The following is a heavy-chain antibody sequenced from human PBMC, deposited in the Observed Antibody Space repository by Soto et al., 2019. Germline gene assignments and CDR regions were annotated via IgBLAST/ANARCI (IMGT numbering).Heavy chain of an antibody. D-gene: IGHD2-15*01. Sequence: PGGSLRLSCAASGFTFSSYSMNWVRQAPGKGLEWVSSISSSSSYLYYADSVKGRFTISRDNAKNSLYLQMNSLRAEDTAVYYCATGSCSGGSCYGPGAFDIWGQGTMVTVSS. CDR1: GFTFSSYS. CDR2: ISSSSSYL. J-gene: IGHJ3*02. V-gene: IGHV3-21*01. CDR3: ATGSCSGGSCYGPGAFDI.